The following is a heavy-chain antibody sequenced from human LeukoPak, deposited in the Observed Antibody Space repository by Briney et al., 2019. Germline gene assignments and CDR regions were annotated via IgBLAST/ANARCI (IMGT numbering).Heavy chain of an antibody. CDR1: GYTFTGYY. J-gene: IGHJ3*02. Sequence: GASVKVSCKASGYTFTGYYIHWVRQAPGQGLEWMGWMNPNGGDTKYGQHFKGRVTMTRDTSISTAYMELSRLRSDDAANYYCAKVSAGPCCSFDIWGQGTVVTVSS. CDR3: AKVSAGPCCSFDI. CDR2: MNPNGGDT. V-gene: IGHV1-2*02. D-gene: IGHD2-8*01.